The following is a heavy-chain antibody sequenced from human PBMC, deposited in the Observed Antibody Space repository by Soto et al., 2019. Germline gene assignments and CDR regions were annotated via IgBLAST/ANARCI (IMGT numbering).Heavy chain of an antibody. CDR3: ARGPSGDKVDS. J-gene: IGHJ4*02. CDR2: IYDGGRT. D-gene: IGHD7-27*01. Sequence: QVQLQESGPGLVKPSQTLSLTCTVSGGSISTVDYWWSWIRQSPDMGLEWIGHIYDGGRTYNNPSLESRVTMSVDTSKSQLSLTLSSVSAADTAVYYCARGPSGDKVDSWGQRTLVTVSS. CDR1: GGSISTVDYW. V-gene: IGHV4-30-4*01.